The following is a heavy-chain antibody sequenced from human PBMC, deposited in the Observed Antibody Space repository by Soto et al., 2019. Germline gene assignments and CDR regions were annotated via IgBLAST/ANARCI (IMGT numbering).Heavy chain of an antibody. V-gene: IGHV1-18*01. CDR3: ARALSTPIPSSSWYRRDTPNMDV. D-gene: IGHD6-13*01. CDR2: ISAYNGNT. J-gene: IGHJ6*03. Sequence: ASVKVSCKASGYTFTSYGISWVRQAPGQGLEWMGWISAYNGNTNYAQKLQGRVTMTTDTSTSTAYMELRSLRSDDTAVYYCARALSTPIPSSSWYRRDTPNMDVWGKGTTVTVSS. CDR1: GYTFTSYG.